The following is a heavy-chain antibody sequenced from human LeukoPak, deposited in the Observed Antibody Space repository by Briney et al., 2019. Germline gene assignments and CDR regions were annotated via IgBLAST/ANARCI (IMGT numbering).Heavy chain of an antibody. J-gene: IGHJ4*02. CDR3: ARGDGAAGRVFDY. Sequence: GASVKASCKASGYTFTSFYIYWVRQAPGQGLEWMGIINPSGGSTNYAQKFQGRVTMTEDTSTSTVYMELSSLRSEDTAVYYCARGDGAAGRVFDYWGRGTLVNVPS. D-gene: IGHD6-13*01. CDR1: GYTFTSFY. V-gene: IGHV1-46*01. CDR2: INPSGGST.